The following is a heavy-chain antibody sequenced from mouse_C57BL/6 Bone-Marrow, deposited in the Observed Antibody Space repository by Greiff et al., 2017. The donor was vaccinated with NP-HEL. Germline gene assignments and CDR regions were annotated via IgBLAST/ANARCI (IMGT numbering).Heavy chain of an antibody. V-gene: IGHV14-2*01. CDR2: IDPEDGET. D-gene: IGHD2-13*01. J-gene: IGHJ3*01. CDR1: GFNIKDYS. Sequence: EVQLQQSGAELVKPGASVKLSCTASGFNIKDYSMHWVKQRPEQGLEWIGRIDPEDGETKYAPKFQGRATITADTSSNKAYLQLSSLTSVDTSVYYCASDYSWFAYWGQGTLVTVSA. CDR3: ASDYSWFAY.